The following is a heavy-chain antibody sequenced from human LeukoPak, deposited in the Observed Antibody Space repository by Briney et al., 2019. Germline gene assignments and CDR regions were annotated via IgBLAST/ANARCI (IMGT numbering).Heavy chain of an antibody. J-gene: IGHJ5*02. D-gene: IGHD3-16*01. CDR3: AIFDFLFGEIDNWFDP. Sequence: GESLKISCQGSGYSFTSYWIGWVRQMPGKGLEWMGIIYPGDSDTRYSPSFQGQVTFSADKSISTAYLQWSSLKASDTAMYYCAIFDFLFGEIDNWFDPWGQGTQVTVSS. CDR1: GYSFTSYW. CDR2: IYPGDSDT. V-gene: IGHV5-51*01.